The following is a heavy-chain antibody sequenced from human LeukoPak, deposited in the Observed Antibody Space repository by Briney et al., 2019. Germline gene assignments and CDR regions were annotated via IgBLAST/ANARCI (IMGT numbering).Heavy chain of an antibody. CDR3: ARDLTGLGYCSGGSCYWT. Sequence: ASVKVSCKDSGYTFTGYYMDWVRQAPGQELEWMGWSNPNSGGTNYAQKFQGRVTMTRDTSISTAYMELSRLRSDDTAVYYCARDLTGLGYCSGGSCYWTWGQGTLVTVSS. CDR2: SNPNSGGT. V-gene: IGHV1-2*02. J-gene: IGHJ4*02. CDR1: GYTFTGYY. D-gene: IGHD2-15*01.